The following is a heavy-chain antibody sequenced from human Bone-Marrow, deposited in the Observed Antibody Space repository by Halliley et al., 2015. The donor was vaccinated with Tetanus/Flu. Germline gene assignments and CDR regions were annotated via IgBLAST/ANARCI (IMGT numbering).Heavy chain of an antibody. D-gene: IGHD2-2*01. V-gene: IGHV3-30*15. J-gene: IGHJ6*02. Sequence: SYDGDKEVYADSVEGRFSLSKDNSRNTVYLQMSSLTGDDTAVYYCARDVVPAAYTYYYGLDVWGQGTTVTVSS. CDR2: SYDGDKE. CDR3: ARDVVPAAYTYYYGLDV.